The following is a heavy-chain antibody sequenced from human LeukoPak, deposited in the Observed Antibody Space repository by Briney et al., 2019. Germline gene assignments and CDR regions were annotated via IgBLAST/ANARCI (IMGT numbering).Heavy chain of an antibody. CDR2: IYCGGST. CDR3: ARNTLRTRAYFDY. J-gene: IGHJ4*02. Sequence: SETLSLTCTVSGGSVSSGNYYWNWIRQPPGKGLEWIGYIYCGGSTNYNPSLKSRLTISVDTSKNQFSLKLSSVTATDTAVYYCARNTLRTRAYFDYWGQGTLVTVSS. V-gene: IGHV4-61*01. CDR1: GGSVSSGNYY. D-gene: IGHD3-16*01.